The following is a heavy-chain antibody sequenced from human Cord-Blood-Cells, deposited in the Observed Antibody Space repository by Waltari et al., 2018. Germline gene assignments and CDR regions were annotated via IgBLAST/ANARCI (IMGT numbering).Heavy chain of an antibody. CDR2: IIPIFGTA. D-gene: IGHD2-15*01. J-gene: IGHJ3*02. Sequence: QVQLVQSGAEVKKPGSSVKVSCKASGGTFSSYPISWVRQAPGQGLEWMGGIIPIFGTANYAQKFQGRVTITADESTSTAYMELSSLRSEDTAVYYCARDRGDVVVVAATRAFDIWGQGTMVTVSS. CDR1: GGTFSSYP. V-gene: IGHV1-69*01. CDR3: ARDRGDVVVVAATRAFDI.